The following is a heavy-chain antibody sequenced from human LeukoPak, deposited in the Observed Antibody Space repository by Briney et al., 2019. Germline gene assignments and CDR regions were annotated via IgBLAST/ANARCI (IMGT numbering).Heavy chain of an antibody. CDR3: ARDGAGRWDAFDI. CDR1: GFTFSSYG. CDR2: IRYDGSNK. J-gene: IGHJ3*02. V-gene: IGHV3-30*02. D-gene: IGHD1-26*01. Sequence: GGSLRLSCAASGFTFSSYGMHWVRQAPGKGLEWVAFIRYDGSNKYDADSVKGRFTISRDNAKNSLYLQMNSLRAEDTAVYYCARDGAGRWDAFDIWGQGTMVTVSS.